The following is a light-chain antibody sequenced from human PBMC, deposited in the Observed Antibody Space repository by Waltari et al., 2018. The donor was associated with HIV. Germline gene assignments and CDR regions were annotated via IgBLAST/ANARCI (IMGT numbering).Light chain of an antibody. Sequence: SHELTQPPSVSVSPGQTARITCSGDALPKQYAYWYQQKPGQAPVSVVYKDSERPSGIPERFAGSSSGTIVTLTISGVQAEDGADYYCQSPDSSGTWVFGGGTKLTVL. CDR2: KDS. CDR1: ALPKQY. J-gene: IGLJ3*02. CDR3: QSPDSSGTWV. V-gene: IGLV3-25*03.